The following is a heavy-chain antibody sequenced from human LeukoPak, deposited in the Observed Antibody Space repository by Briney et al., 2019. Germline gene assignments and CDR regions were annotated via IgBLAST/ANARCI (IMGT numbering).Heavy chain of an antibody. J-gene: IGHJ4*02. CDR2: MNPNSGNT. Sequence: ASVKVSCKASGYISPRSDINWVRQATGQGLEWMGWMNPNSGNTGYAQKFQGRVTMTMNTSISTAYLDLSSLRSEDTAVYYCARRDCGGGSCFRFLSLDFDYWGQGSLVTVSS. V-gene: IGHV1-8*01. CDR3: ARRDCGGGSCFRFLSLDFDY. D-gene: IGHD2-15*01. CDR1: GYISPRSD.